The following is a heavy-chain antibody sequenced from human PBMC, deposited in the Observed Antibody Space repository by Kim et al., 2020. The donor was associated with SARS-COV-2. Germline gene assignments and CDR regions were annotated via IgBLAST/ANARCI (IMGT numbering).Heavy chain of an antibody. CDR1: GFNFGDYA. D-gene: IGHD1-26*01. Sequence: GRSLRLSCTTSGFNFGDYAMSWFRQAPGKGLEWVSSIRSKGYGGTTEYAASVKGRFAISRDDSKSIAYLQMNSLTLEDTALYYCSRGPRSGSYAYWGQG. CDR2: IRSKGYGGTT. CDR3: SRGPRSGSYAY. V-gene: IGHV3-49*03. J-gene: IGHJ4*02.